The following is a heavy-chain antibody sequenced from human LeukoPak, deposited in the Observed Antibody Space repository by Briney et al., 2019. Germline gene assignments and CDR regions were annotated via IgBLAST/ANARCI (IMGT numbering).Heavy chain of an antibody. CDR2: IWYDGSNK. CDR1: GFTFSSYG. J-gene: IGHJ4*02. Sequence: PGGSLRLSCAASGFTFSSYGMHWVRQAPGKGLEWVAVIWYDGSNKYYADSVQGRFTISRDNSKNTLYLQMNSLRAEDTAVYYCAKAAPSIAARLSYFDYWGQGTLVTVSS. V-gene: IGHV3-33*06. D-gene: IGHD6-6*01. CDR3: AKAAPSIAARLSYFDY.